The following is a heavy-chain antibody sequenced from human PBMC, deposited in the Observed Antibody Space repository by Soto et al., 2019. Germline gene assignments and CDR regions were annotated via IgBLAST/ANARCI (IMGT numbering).Heavy chain of an antibody. CDR1: GGSISSDY. Sequence: QLQLQESGPGLVKPSETLSLICTVSGGSISSDYWSWIRQSPGKGLEWIGHIYYRGNTNYNPSLKSRVTMSVDMSKTHLSLRLTSVTAADTAVYYCARERPRDGYNSGHSDLDIWGHGTMVTVSS. CDR3: ARERPRDGYNSGHSDLDI. V-gene: IGHV4-59*01. J-gene: IGHJ3*02. CDR2: IYYRGNT. D-gene: IGHD5-12*01.